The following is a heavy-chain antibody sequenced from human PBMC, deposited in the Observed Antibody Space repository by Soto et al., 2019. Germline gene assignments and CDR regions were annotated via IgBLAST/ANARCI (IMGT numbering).Heavy chain of an antibody. J-gene: IGHJ4*02. CDR3: ARDNRFDY. CDR2: ISYDGSNK. CDR1: GFTFSSYA. V-gene: IGHV3-30-3*01. Sequence: QVQLVESGGGVVQPGRSLRLSCAASGFTFSSYAMHWVRQAPGKGLEWVAVISYDGSNKYYADSVKGQYTISRDNSKNTLYLQMNSLRAEDTAVYYCARDNRFDYWGQGTLVTVSS.